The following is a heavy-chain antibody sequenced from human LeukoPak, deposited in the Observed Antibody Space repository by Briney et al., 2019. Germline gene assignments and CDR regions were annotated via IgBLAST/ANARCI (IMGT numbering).Heavy chain of an antibody. CDR3: ANLVVIPTSMRLEDY. Sequence: SETLSLTCTVSGGSINSSSYYWGWIRQPPGKGLEWIGSIFYSGNTYDNPSLKSRVTISVDTSKNQFSLKLNSVTAADTAVYYCANLVVIPTSMRLEDYWGQGTLVTVSS. J-gene: IGHJ4*02. CDR2: IFYSGNT. V-gene: IGHV4-39*01. CDR1: GGSINSSSYY. D-gene: IGHD3-22*01.